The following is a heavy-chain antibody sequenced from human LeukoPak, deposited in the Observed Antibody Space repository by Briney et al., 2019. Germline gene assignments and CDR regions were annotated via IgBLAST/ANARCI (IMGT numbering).Heavy chain of an antibody. V-gene: IGHV3-30*18. CDR2: ISYDGSNK. CDR1: GFTFSSYG. D-gene: IGHD3-10*01. CDR3: AKDSRRSGRGAYDI. J-gene: IGHJ3*02. Sequence: GGSLRLSCAASGFTFSSYGMHWVRQAPGKGLEWVAVISYDGSNKYYADSVKGRFTISRDNSKNTLYLQMNSLRAEDTAVYYCAKDSRRSGRGAYDIWGQGTMVTVSS.